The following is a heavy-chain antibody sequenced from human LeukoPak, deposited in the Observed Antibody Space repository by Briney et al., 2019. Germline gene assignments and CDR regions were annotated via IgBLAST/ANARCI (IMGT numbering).Heavy chain of an antibody. CDR1: GFIFSS. CDR3: AGRYDSSGYPLH. Sequence: GGSLRLSCAASGFIFSSMNWVRQAPGKGLEWVSYISSSSSTMYYADSVKGRFSISRDNAKNSLYLQMNSLRAEDTAVYYCAGRYDSSGYPLHWGQGTPVTVSS. J-gene: IGHJ4*02. D-gene: IGHD3-22*01. V-gene: IGHV3-48*01. CDR2: ISSSSSTM.